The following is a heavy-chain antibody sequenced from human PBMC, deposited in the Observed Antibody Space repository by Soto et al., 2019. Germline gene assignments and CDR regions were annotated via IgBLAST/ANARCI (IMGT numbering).Heavy chain of an antibody. CDR1: GFSFKTYW. D-gene: IGHD2-15*01. V-gene: IGHV3-7*03. CDR2: MNEDANTK. J-gene: IGHJ6*02. CDR3: AKAAHGMDV. Sequence: GGSLRLSCEVSGFSFKTYWMSWVRQAPGKGLEWLANMNEDANTKYYVDSVKGRFTISRDNAKNSLYLQMNSLRAEDTALYYCAKAAHGMDVWGQGTTVTVSS.